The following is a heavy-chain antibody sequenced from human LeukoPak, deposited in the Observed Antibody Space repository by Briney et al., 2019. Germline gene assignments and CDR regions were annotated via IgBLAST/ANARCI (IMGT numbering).Heavy chain of an antibody. CDR2: IKNDGRST. V-gene: IGHV3-74*01. CDR3: ARANGGADS. CDR1: GFTVNNYW. J-gene: IGHJ4*02. D-gene: IGHD3-10*01. Sequence: GGSPRLSCAASGFTVNNYWMYWVRQPPGKGLVWISLIKNDGRSTTYADSVKGRFTISRDNGKNMLYLQMNSLRAEDTALYYCARANGGADSWGQGTLVSVSS.